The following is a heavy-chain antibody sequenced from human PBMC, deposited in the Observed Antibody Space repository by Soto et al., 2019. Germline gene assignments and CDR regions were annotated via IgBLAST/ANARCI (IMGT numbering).Heavy chain of an antibody. CDR1: GFTFSSYG. V-gene: IGHV3-30*18. CDR3: AKDYYDSSGTLGFDAFDI. J-gene: IGHJ3*02. Sequence: PGGSLRLSCAASGFTFSSYGMHWVRQAPGKGLEWVAVIPYDGSNKYYADSVKGRFTISRDNSKNTLYLQMNSLRAEDTAVYYCAKDYYDSSGTLGFDAFDIWGQGTMVTVSS. CDR2: IPYDGSNK. D-gene: IGHD3-22*01.